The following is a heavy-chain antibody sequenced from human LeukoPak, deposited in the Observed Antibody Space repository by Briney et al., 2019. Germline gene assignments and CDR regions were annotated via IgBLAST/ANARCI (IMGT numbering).Heavy chain of an antibody. CDR2: INAGNGNT. J-gene: IGHJ4*02. CDR3: ARGFDSSGSYLFDY. Sequence: ASVKVSCKASGYTFTSYAMHWVRQAPGQRLEWMGWINAGNGNTKYSQEFQGRVTITRDTSASTAYMELSSLRSEGMAVYYCARGFDSSGSYLFDYWGQGTLVTVSS. D-gene: IGHD3-10*01. V-gene: IGHV1-3*03. CDR1: GYTFTSYA.